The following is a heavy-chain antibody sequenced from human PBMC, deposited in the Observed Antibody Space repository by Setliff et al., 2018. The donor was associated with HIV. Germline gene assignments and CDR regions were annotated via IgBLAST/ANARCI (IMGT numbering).Heavy chain of an antibody. CDR2: IYPSGST. CDR1: GGSISGYY. V-gene: IGHV4-4*07. Sequence: SETLSLTCTVSGGSISGYYWSWIRQPAGKGLEWIGRIYPSGSTSYDPSLQSRVVMSVDTSKNQFSLRLISVTAADTAVYFCARVSKGDYGGNFDSWGQGTLVTV. D-gene: IGHD4-17*01. CDR3: ARVSKGDYGGNFDS. J-gene: IGHJ4*02.